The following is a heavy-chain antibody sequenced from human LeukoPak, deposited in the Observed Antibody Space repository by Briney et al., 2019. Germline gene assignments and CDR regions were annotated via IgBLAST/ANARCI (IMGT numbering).Heavy chain of an antibody. J-gene: IGHJ4*02. Sequence: ASVKVSCKTSGCTFSSYGISWVRQAPGQGLEWMGWISGYNGNTNYAQKFQGRVTMTTDTSTSTAYMELRSLRSDDTAVYYCARDNYSSSWHFDYWGQGTLVIVSS. CDR3: ARDNYSSSWHFDY. CDR1: GCTFSSYG. D-gene: IGHD6-13*01. V-gene: IGHV1-18*01. CDR2: ISGYNGNT.